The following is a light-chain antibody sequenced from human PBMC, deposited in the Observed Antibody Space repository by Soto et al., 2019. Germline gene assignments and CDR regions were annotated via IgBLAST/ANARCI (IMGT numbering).Light chain of an antibody. CDR1: SSNIGAGYD. J-gene: IGLJ1*01. CDR3: QSYDSSLSGTYV. V-gene: IGLV1-40*01. Sequence: QSVLTQPPSVSGAPGQRVTISCTGSSSNIGAGYDVRWYQQLPGTAPKLLIYGNSNRPSGVPDRFSGSKSGTSASLAITGLLAEDEADYYCQSYDSSLSGTYVFGTGTKVTVL. CDR2: GNS.